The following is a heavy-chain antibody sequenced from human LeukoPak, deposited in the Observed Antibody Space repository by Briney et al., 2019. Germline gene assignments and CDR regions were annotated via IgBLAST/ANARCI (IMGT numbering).Heavy chain of an antibody. Sequence: ASVKDSCKASGYTFTSYGISWVRQAPGQGLEWMGWISAYNDNTNYAQKLQGRVTMTTDTSTSTAYMELRSLRSDDTAVYYCAREVYDFWSGYRAGDYFDYWGQGTLVTVSS. V-gene: IGHV1-18*01. CDR1: GYTFTSYG. CDR3: AREVYDFWSGYRAGDYFDY. J-gene: IGHJ4*02. CDR2: ISAYNDNT. D-gene: IGHD3-3*01.